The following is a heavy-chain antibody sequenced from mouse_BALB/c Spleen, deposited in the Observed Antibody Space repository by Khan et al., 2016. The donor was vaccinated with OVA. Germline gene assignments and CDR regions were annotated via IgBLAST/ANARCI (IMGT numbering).Heavy chain of an antibody. Sequence: QVQLQQPGAELVKPGASVKMSCKASGYTFTSYNMHWVKQTPGQGLEWIGAIYPGNGDTSYNQKFKGKATLTADKSSSIAYMQLSSLTSEDSAVYYCARIYYDNPYYAMDYWGQGTSVTVSS. CDR3: ARIYYDNPYYAMDY. CDR1: GYTFTSYN. D-gene: IGHD2-1*01. V-gene: IGHV1-12*01. CDR2: IYPGNGDT. J-gene: IGHJ4*01.